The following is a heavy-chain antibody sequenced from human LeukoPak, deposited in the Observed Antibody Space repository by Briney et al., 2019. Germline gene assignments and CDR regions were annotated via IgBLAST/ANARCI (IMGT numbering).Heavy chain of an antibody. V-gene: IGHV3-49*03. CDR3: TRLNQKLLWPPKYYFDY. CDR1: GFTFGDYA. D-gene: IGHD3-10*01. J-gene: IGHJ4*02. CDR2: IRSKAYGGTT. Sequence: GGSLRLSCTASGFTFGDYAMSWFRQAPGKGLEWVGFIRSKAYGGTTEYAASVKGRFTISRDDSKSIAYLQMNSLKTEDTAVYYCTRLNQKLLWPPKYYFDYWGQGTLVAVSS.